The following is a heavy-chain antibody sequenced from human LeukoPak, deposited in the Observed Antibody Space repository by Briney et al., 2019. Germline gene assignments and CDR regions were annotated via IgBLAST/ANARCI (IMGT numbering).Heavy chain of an antibody. J-gene: IGHJ4*02. D-gene: IGHD4-23*01. Sequence: SETLSLTCTVSGGPINSYYWSWIRQSPGKGLEWIGCIYYSGSTNYNPSLKSRVTISVDTSKNQFSLNLSSVTAADTAVYYCARGPTRGNSLDDWGQGALVTVSS. CDR2: IYYSGST. CDR3: ARGPTRGNSLDD. V-gene: IGHV4-59*01. CDR1: GGPINSYY.